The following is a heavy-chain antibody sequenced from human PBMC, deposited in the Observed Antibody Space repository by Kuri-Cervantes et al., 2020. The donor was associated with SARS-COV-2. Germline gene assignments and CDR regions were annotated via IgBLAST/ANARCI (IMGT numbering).Heavy chain of an antibody. D-gene: IGHD2-8*01. CDR2: ISYEGSNK. V-gene: IGHV3-30*18. J-gene: IGHJ4*02. CDR1: GFTCNNYG. Sequence: GESLKISCAASGFTCNNYGMHWVRQAPGKGLEWVASISYEGSNKHYADSVKGRFTISRDYSRDTLYLQMNSLRAEDTAIYYCAKSDGIFMIYATRAAFDHWGQGTLVTVSS. CDR3: AKSDGIFMIYATRAAFDH.